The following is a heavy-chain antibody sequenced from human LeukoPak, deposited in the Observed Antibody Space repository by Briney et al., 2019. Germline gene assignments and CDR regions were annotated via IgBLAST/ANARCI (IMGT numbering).Heavy chain of an antibody. D-gene: IGHD5-18*01. CDR1: GFTFSSYG. CDR3: AKCDTYGLEGGFDY. J-gene: IGHJ4*02. Sequence: GGSLRLSCAASGFTFSSYGMHWVRQAPGKGLEWVAVISYDGSNKYYADSAKGRFTISRDNSRNTLYLQMNSLRAEDTAVYYCAKCDTYGLEGGFDYWGQGTLVTVSS. V-gene: IGHV3-30*18. CDR2: ISYDGSNK.